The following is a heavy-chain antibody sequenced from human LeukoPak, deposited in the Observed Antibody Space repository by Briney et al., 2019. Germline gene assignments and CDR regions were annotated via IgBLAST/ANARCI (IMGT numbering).Heavy chain of an antibody. CDR1: GYTFTTHA. CDR2: IRGYNGNT. Sequence: ASVTVSFQASGYTFTTHAISWVRQAPGQGLEWMGWIRGYNGNTNYGQKFQGRITITTDTSRSTTYMEPGSLRSDDTAIYYCARMRDSNAGNYFDCWGQGSLVTVSS. D-gene: IGHD3-10*01. J-gene: IGHJ4*02. V-gene: IGHV1-18*01. CDR3: ARMRDSNAGNYFDC.